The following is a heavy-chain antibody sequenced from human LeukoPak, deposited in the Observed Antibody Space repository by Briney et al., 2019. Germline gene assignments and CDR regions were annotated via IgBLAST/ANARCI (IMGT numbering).Heavy chain of an antibody. J-gene: IGHJ4*02. CDR3: TSGYNSVGGYYFDY. D-gene: IGHD2-15*01. Sequence: PGGSLRLSCAASGFSFHDYGMSWVRQAPGEGLEWVSGIKWNGGSIGYADSVKGRFTISRDNAKNSLYLQMNSLGAEDTALYYCTSGYNSVGGYYFDYWGQGTLVTVSS. CDR2: IKWNGGSI. CDR1: GFSFHDYG. V-gene: IGHV3-20*04.